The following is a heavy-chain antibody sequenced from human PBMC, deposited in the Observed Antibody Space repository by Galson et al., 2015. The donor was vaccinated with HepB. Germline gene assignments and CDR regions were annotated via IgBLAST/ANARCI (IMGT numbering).Heavy chain of an antibody. Sequence: SVKVSCKASGGTSSSYAISWVRQAPGQGLEWMGGIIPIFGTANYAQKFQGRVTITADESTSTAYMELSSLRSEDTAVYYCARDRAWFATYVRHHFDYWSQGTLVTVSS. V-gene: IGHV1-69*13. CDR1: GGTSSSYA. CDR2: IIPIFGTA. D-gene: IGHD3-10*02. J-gene: IGHJ4*02. CDR3: ARDRAWFATYVRHHFDY.